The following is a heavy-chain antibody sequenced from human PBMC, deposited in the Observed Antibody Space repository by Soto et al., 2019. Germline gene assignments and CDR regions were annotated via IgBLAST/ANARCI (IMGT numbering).Heavy chain of an antibody. V-gene: IGHV1-69*06. CDR2: IIPIFGTP. J-gene: IGHJ4*02. CDR3: ARGEGGNLLYYFDY. CDR1: GGTFSSYA. D-gene: IGHD2-21*02. Sequence: QVQLVQSGAEVKKPGSSVKVSCKASGGTFSSYAISWVRQAPGQGLEWMGGIIPIFGTPNYAQKFQGRVTITADKSTSTAYMELSSMSSDDTAVYYCARGEGGNLLYYFDYWGQGTLVPVSS.